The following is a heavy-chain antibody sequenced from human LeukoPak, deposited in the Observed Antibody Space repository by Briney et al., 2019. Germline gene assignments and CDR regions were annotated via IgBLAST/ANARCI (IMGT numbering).Heavy chain of an antibody. Sequence: PAGSLRLSCAASGFTFSSYSMNWVRQAPGKGLEWVSFISTSSIYIYYADSVKGRFTISRDNAKNSLYLQMNSLRAEDTAVYYCVRGPSGYHNTGGQGTLVTVSS. V-gene: IGHV3-21*01. D-gene: IGHD5-12*01. CDR1: GFTFSSYS. CDR3: VRGPSGYHNT. J-gene: IGHJ4*02. CDR2: ISTSSIYI.